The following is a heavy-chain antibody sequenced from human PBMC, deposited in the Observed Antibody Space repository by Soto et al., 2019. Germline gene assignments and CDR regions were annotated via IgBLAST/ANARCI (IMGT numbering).Heavy chain of an antibody. CDR3: ARAYRNYYDSSGYTIWFDP. V-gene: IGHV4-31*03. CDR1: GGSISSGGYY. Sequence: SETLSLTCTVSGGSISSGGYYWNWIRQHPGKGLEWIGYIYYSGSTYYNPSLKSRVTISVDTSKNQFSLKLSSVTAADTAVYYCARAYRNYYDSSGYTIWFDPWGQGTLVTVSS. D-gene: IGHD3-22*01. CDR2: IYYSGST. J-gene: IGHJ5*02.